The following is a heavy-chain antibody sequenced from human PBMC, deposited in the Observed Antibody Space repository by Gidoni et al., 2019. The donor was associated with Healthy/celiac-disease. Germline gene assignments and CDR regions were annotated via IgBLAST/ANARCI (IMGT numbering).Heavy chain of an antibody. Sequence: QVQLVESGGGVVQPGRSLRLSCAASGFTFSSYGMHWVRQAPGKGLEWVAVIWYDGSNKYYADSVKGRFTISRDNSKNTLYLQMNSLRAEDTAVYYCARWAGAASPNYYYYYGMDVWGQGTTVTVSS. D-gene: IGHD6-13*01. CDR1: GFTFSSYG. J-gene: IGHJ6*02. CDR3: ARWAGAASPNYYYYYGMDV. CDR2: IWYDGSNK. V-gene: IGHV3-33*01.